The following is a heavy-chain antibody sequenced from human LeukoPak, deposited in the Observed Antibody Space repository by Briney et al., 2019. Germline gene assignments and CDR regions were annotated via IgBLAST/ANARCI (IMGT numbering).Heavy chain of an antibody. CDR3: AKRGVVIRVILVGFHKEAYYFDS. J-gene: IGHJ4*02. V-gene: IGHV3-23*01. D-gene: IGHD3-22*01. Sequence: GGSLRLSCAVSGITLSNYGMSWVRQAPGKGLEWVAGTSDSGGRTNYADSVKGRFTISRDNPKNTIYLQMTSLRAEDTAVYFCAKRGVVIRVILVGFHKEAYYFDSWGQGALVTVSS. CDR2: TSDSGGRT. CDR1: GITLSNYG.